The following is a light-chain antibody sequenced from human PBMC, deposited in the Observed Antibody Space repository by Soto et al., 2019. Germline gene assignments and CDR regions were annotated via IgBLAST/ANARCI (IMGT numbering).Light chain of an antibody. J-gene: IGLJ1*01. Sequence: QAVVTQPPSVSGAPGQRVTISCTVSISNLGAGYDVHWYQRLPGTAPKVLIYGNNNRPSGVPDRFSGSKSGTSASLAITGLQAEDEADYYCQSYDSSLSGSYVFGTGTKLTVL. CDR2: GNN. V-gene: IGLV1-40*01. CDR1: ISNLGAGYD. CDR3: QSYDSSLSGSYV.